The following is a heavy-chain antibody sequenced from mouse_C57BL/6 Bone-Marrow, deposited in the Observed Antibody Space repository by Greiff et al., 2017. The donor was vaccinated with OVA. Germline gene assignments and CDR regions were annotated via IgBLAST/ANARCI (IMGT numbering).Heavy chain of an antibody. D-gene: IGHD1-1*01. V-gene: IGHV1-5*01. CDR2: IYPGNSDT. CDR1: GYTFTSYW. Sequence: EVQLQQSGTVLARPGASVKMSCKTSGYTFTSYWMHWVKQRSGQGLEWIGAIYPGNSDTSYNQKFKGKAKLTAVTSASTAYMELSSLTNEDSAVYYCTRWCTTVVAPGDYWGQGTSFTVSS. J-gene: IGHJ4*01. CDR3: TRWCTTVVAPGDY.